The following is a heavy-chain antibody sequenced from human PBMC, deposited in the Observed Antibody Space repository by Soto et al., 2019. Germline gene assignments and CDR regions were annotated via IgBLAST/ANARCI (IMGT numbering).Heavy chain of an antibody. CDR1: GGSISSGGYY. CDR2: IYYSGST. J-gene: IGHJ5*02. V-gene: IGHV4-31*03. Sequence: TLSLTCTVSGGSISSGGYYWSWISQHPGKGLEWIGYIYYSGSTYYNPSLKSRVTISVDTSKNQFSLKLSSVTAADTAVYYCARTIAAAGRGFDDWFDPWGQGTLVTVSS. D-gene: IGHD6-13*01. CDR3: ARTIAAAGRGFDDWFDP.